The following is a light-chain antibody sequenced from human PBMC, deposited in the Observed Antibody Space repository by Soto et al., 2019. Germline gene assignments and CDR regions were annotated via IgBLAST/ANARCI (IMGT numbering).Light chain of an antibody. J-gene: IGKJ1*01. Sequence: EIVMTQSPATLSVSPGERATLSCRASQSVSSNLAWYQQKPGQAPRLLIYGASPTATGIPARFSGSRSGTDFTLTISSLQSEDFAVYYCQHYNSWPRTFGEGTKVEIK. CDR3: QHYNSWPRT. CDR1: QSVSSN. CDR2: GAS. V-gene: IGKV3-15*01.